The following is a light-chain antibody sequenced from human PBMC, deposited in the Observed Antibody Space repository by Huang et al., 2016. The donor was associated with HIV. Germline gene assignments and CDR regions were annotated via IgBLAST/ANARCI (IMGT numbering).Light chain of an antibody. V-gene: IGKV3-20*01. CDR1: QSVSSNY. Sequence: EILLTQSPGTLSLSPGKRATLSCWASQSVSSNYLAWFQQKPGQAPRPLIYGASRRATGIPDRFSGSGSGTDFTLTISRLEPEDFAVYYCQQYGSSPYTFGQGTKLEIK. CDR3: QQYGSSPYT. J-gene: IGKJ2*01. CDR2: GAS.